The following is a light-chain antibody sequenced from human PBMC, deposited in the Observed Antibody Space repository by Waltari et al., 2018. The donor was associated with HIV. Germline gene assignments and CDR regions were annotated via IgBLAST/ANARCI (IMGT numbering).Light chain of an antibody. Sequence: SYELTQPPSVSVSPGQTASITCSGAKLRDKYACWYQQKPGQSTVLVIYQDSKRPSGIPERFSGSNSGNTATLTISGTQAMDEADYYCQAWDSSTAPFGGGTKLTVL. CDR3: QAWDSSTAP. V-gene: IGLV3-1*01. CDR2: QDS. CDR1: KLRDKY. J-gene: IGLJ2*01.